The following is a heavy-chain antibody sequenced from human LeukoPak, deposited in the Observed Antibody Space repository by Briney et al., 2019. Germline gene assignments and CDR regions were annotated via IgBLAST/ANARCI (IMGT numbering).Heavy chain of an antibody. CDR3: ARDLAGFGGYSYGMVDY. CDR1: GDSVSSNSAT. Sequence: SQTLSLTCAISGDSVSSNSATWNWIRQSPSRGLEWLGRTYYRSKWYNDYALSAKSRITINPDTSKNQFSLHLNSVTPEDTAVYYCARDLAGFGGYSYGMVDYWGQGTLVTVSS. CDR2: TYYRSKWYN. V-gene: IGHV6-1*01. D-gene: IGHD5-18*01. J-gene: IGHJ4*02.